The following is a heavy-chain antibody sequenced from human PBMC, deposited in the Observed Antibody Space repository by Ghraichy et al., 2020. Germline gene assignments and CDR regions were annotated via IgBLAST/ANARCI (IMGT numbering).Heavy chain of an antibody. CDR3: ARGGYCSSTSCYGTSGYYGMDV. D-gene: IGHD2-2*01. Sequence: SVKVSCKASGGTFSSYAISWVRQAPGQGLEWMGGIIPIFGTANYAQKFQGRVTITADESTSTAYMELSSLRSEDTAVYYCARGGYCSSTSCYGTSGYYGMDVWGQGTTVTVSS. J-gene: IGHJ6*02. CDR1: GGTFSSYA. CDR2: IIPIFGTA. V-gene: IGHV1-69*13.